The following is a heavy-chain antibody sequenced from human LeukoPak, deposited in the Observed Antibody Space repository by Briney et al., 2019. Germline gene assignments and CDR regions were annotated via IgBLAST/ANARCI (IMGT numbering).Heavy chain of an antibody. CDR2: INHSGST. J-gene: IGHJ6*03. CDR1: GGFFSGYY. CDR3: ARGYYDILTGYRSYYYYMDV. D-gene: IGHD3-9*01. Sequence: SETLSLTCAVYGGFFSGYYWSWIRQPPGKGLEWIGEINHSGSTNYNPSLKSRVTISVDTSKNQFSLKLSSVTAADTAVYYCARGYYDILTGYRSYYYYMDVWGKGTTVTVSS. V-gene: IGHV4-34*01.